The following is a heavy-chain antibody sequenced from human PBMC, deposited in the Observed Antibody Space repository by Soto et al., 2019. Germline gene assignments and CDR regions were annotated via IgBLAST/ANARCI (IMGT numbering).Heavy chain of an antibody. CDR3: AKDKGSGWGFDY. CDR2: ISWNSGSI. V-gene: IGHV3-9*01. D-gene: IGHD6-19*01. Sequence: EVQLVESGGGLVQPGRSLRLSCAASGFTFDDYAMHWVRQAPGKGLEWVSGISWNSGSIGYADSVKGRFTISRDNAKNSLYLQMNSLRAEDTALYYCAKDKGSGWGFDYWGLGTLVTVSS. CDR1: GFTFDDYA. J-gene: IGHJ4*02.